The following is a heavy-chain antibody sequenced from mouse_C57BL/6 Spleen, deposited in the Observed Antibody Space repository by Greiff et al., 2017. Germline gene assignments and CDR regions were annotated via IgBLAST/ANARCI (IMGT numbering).Heavy chain of an antibody. D-gene: IGHD2-1*01. CDR1: GYTFTSYW. V-gene: IGHV1-64*01. CDR3: ARTIYYGNYTSYAMDY. J-gene: IGHJ4*01. Sequence: QVQLQQPGAELVKPGASEKLSCKASGYTFTSYWMHWVKQRPGQGLEWIGMIHPNSGSTNYNEKFKSKATLTVDKSSSTAYMQLSSLTSEDSAVYYCARTIYYGNYTSYAMDYWGQGTSVTVSS. CDR2: IHPNSGST.